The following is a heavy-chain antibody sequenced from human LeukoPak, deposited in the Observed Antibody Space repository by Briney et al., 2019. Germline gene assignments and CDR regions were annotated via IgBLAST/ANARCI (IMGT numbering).Heavy chain of an antibody. D-gene: IGHD6-13*01. J-gene: IGHJ4*02. CDR3: ARDRQQLVDY. V-gene: IGHV3-21*01. Sequence: GGSLRLSCAASGFTFSSYSMNWVRQAPGKGLEWVSSISSSSSYIYYADSVKGRVTISRDNAKNSLYLQMNSLRAEDTAVYYCARDRQQLVDYWGQGTLVTVSS. CDR2: ISSSSSYI. CDR1: GFTFSSYS.